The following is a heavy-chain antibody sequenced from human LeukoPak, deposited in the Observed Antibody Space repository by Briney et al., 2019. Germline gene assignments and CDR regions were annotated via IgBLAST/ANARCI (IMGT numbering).Heavy chain of an antibody. CDR3: TRQYSSGWYIRYYYMDV. D-gene: IGHD6-19*01. CDR1: GFTFSGSA. CDR2: IRSKANSYAT. V-gene: IGHV3-73*01. Sequence: PGGSLRLSCAASGFTFSGSAMHWVRQASGKGLEWVGRIRSKANSYATAYAASVKGRFTISRDDSKNTAYLQMNSLKTEDTAVYYRTRQYSSGWYIRYYYMDVWGKGTTVTVSS. J-gene: IGHJ6*03.